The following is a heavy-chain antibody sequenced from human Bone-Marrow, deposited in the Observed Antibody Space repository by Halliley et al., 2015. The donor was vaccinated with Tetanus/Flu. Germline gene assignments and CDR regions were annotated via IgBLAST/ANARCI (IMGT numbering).Heavy chain of an antibody. D-gene: IGHD3-16*01. CDR3: ATGTSMTLLDP. Sequence: LEWVSSISTSSSSIYYADSVKGRFTISRDNAKTSLHLQMNSQRAEDPAVYYCATGTSMTLLDPWGPGTLVTVSS. V-gene: IGHV3-21*01. CDR2: ISTSSSSI. J-gene: IGHJ5*02.